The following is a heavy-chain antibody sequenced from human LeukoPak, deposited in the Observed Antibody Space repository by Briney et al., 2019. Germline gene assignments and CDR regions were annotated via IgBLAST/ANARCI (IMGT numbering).Heavy chain of an antibody. Sequence: ASVKVSCKASGYTFTSYDINWVRQATGQGLEWMGWLNPNIGNTGYAQKFQGRVTIGRNTSINTAYMELSSLRSEDTAVYYCARMTASGRDNWFDPWGQGTLVTVSS. D-gene: IGHD2-15*01. CDR1: GYTFTSYD. V-gene: IGHV1-8*03. J-gene: IGHJ5*02. CDR2: LNPNIGNT. CDR3: ARMTASGRDNWFDP.